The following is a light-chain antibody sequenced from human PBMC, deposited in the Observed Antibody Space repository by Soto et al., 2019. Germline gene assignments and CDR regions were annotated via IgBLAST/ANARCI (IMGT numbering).Light chain of an antibody. CDR2: AAS. V-gene: IGKV1-5*01. CDR3: QQYDRYTPLT. Sequence: GDRVTITCRASQSIGGFLNWYQQKLGKAPKLLIYAASSLQSGTPSRFSGRRSGTEFTLTIASVQPEDFATYYCQQYDRYTPLTFGGGTKVAIK. CDR1: QSIGGF. J-gene: IGKJ4*01.